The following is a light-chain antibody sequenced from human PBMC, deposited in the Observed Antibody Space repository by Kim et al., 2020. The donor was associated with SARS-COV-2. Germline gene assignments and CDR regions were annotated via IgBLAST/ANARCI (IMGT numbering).Light chain of an antibody. CDR3: SSYTGDTTLVV. V-gene: IGLV2-14*03. CDR1: SSDVGGYKY. J-gene: IGLJ2*01. Sequence: QSALTQPASVSGSPGQSITISCTGTSSDVGGYKYVSWYQQHRGTAPILIIYDVSNRPSGVSNRFSGSKSGNTASLTISGLQADDEADYYCSSYTGDTTLVVFGGGTQLTVL. CDR2: DVS.